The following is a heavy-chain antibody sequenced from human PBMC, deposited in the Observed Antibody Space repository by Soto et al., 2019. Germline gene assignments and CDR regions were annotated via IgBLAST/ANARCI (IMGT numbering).Heavy chain of an antibody. J-gene: IGHJ1*01. CDR2: IIPILGIA. V-gene: IGHV1-69*02. Sequence: GASVKVSCKASGGTFSSYTISWVRQAPGQGLEWMGRIIPILGIANYAQKFQGRVTITADKSTSTAYMELSSLRSEDTAVYYCASRRNYYESSGYHRRAEYFHHWGQGTLVTVSS. CDR1: GGTFSSYT. CDR3: ASRRNYYESSGYHRRAEYFHH. D-gene: IGHD3-22*01.